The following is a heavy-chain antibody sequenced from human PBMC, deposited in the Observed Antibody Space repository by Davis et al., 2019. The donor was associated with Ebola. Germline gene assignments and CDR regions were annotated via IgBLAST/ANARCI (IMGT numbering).Heavy chain of an antibody. CDR3: ARVNWGAGKAFDI. D-gene: IGHD7-27*01. J-gene: IGHJ3*02. V-gene: IGHV6-1*01. Sequence: HSQTLSLTCAISGDSVFGKNGAWNWIRQSPSRGLEWLGRTYYTSKWHNDYGESVKSRITFNPDTSKNQFSLQLDSVTPEDTAIYYCARVNWGAGKAFDIWGQGSMVTVSS. CDR2: TYYTSKWHN. CDR1: GDSVFGKNGA.